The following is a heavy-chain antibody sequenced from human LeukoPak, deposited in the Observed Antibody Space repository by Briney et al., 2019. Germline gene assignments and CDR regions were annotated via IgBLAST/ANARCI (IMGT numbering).Heavy chain of an antibody. CDR3: ARGYDFWSGYVFYS. CDR2: IYYSGST. D-gene: IGHD3-3*01. CDR1: GGSLSSSNYY. V-gene: IGHV4-39*01. J-gene: IGHJ4*02. Sequence: PSETLSLTCTVSGGSLSSSNYYWGWIRQPPGKGLEWIGSIYYSGSTYYNSSLKSRVTISVDTSKNQFSLKLSSVTAADTAVYYCARGYDFWSGYVFYSWGQGTLVTVPS.